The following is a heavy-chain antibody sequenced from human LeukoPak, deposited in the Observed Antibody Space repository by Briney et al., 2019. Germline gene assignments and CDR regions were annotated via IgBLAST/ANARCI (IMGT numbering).Heavy chain of an antibody. CDR1: GFTFSNYA. CDR3: VRDWGYDSSGYWQKYFDT. D-gene: IGHD3-22*01. J-gene: IGHJ4*02. V-gene: IGHV3-30*04. Sequence: GGSPRLSCAASGFTFSNYAIHWVRQAPGKGLEWVAVISYDGSNKYYADSVKGRFTISRDNVKNTLYLQMNSLRAEDTAVYYCVRDWGYDSSGYWQKYFDTWGQGTLVTVSS. CDR2: ISYDGSNK.